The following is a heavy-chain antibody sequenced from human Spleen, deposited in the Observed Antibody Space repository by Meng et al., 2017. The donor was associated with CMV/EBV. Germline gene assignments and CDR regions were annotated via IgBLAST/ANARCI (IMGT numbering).Heavy chain of an antibody. D-gene: IGHD7-27*01. Sequence: SETLSLTCTVSGGSISSYYWSWIRQPPGKGLEWIGFIYNSGSTNYNPSLMSRVTILLDTTKNQFSLRLTSVTAADTAVYYCARGFDSQTGDRFDYWGQGTLVTVSS. J-gene: IGHJ4*02. CDR2: IYNSGST. V-gene: IGHV4-59*01. CDR1: GGSISSYY. CDR3: ARGFDSQTGDRFDY.